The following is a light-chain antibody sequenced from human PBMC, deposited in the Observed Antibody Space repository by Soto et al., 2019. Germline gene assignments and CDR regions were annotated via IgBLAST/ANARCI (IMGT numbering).Light chain of an antibody. CDR1: QSVSSN. J-gene: IGKJ1*01. CDR2: GAS. V-gene: IGKV3-15*01. CDR3: QQYNTWPRT. Sequence: EIVMTQSPATLSVSPGQRATLSCRASQSVSSNLAWYQQKPGQALRLLIYGASTRATGIPARFSGSGSGTEFTLTISSLQAEDFAVYYCQQYNTWPRTFGQGTKVEIK.